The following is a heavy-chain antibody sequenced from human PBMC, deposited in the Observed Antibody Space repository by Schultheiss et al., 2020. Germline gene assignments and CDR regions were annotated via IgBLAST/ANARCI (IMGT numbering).Heavy chain of an antibody. Sequence: SETLSLTCTVSGGSISSGGYYWSWIRQPPGKGLEWIGEINHSGSTNYNPSLKSRVTISVDTSKNQFSLKLSSVTAADTAVYYCTTDPLWFGEIASSPQYYYYYYGMDVWGQGTTVTVSS. CDR1: GGSISSGGYY. CDR3: TTDPLWFGEIASSPQYYYYYYGMDV. V-gene: IGHV4-61*08. CDR2: INHSGST. J-gene: IGHJ6*02. D-gene: IGHD3-10*01.